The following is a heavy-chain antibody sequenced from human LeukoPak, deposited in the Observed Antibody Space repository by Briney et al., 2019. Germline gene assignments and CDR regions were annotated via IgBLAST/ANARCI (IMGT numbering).Heavy chain of an antibody. CDR2: IIPSDGST. J-gene: IGHJ4*02. CDR1: GYSFTRYF. CDR3: ARGKVVTMVRGVIITYFDY. Sequence: ASVKVSCKASGYSFTRYFIHWVRQTPGQGLEWMGIIIPSDGSTSYAQKFQGRVTMTRDTSTSTVYMELSSLRSEDTAVYYCARGKVVTMVRGVIITYFDYWGQGTLVTVSS. D-gene: IGHD3-10*01. V-gene: IGHV1-46*01.